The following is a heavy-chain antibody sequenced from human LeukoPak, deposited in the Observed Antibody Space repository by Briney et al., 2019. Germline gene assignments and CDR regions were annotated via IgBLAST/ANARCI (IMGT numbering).Heavy chain of an antibody. Sequence: PSQTLSLTCAVSGGSISSGGYSWSWIRQPPGKGLEWIGYIYHSGSTYYNPSLKSRVTISVDRSKNQSSLKLSSVTAADTAVYYCARADPMVRGVIITGEAYWGQGTLVTVSS. J-gene: IGHJ4*02. V-gene: IGHV4-30-2*01. CDR1: GGSISSGGYS. CDR3: ARADPMVRGVIITGEAY. CDR2: IYHSGST. D-gene: IGHD3-10*01.